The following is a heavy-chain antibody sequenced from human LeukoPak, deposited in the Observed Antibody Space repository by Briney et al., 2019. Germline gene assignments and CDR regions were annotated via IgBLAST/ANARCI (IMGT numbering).Heavy chain of an antibody. CDR2: ISYDESNK. Sequence: PGRSLRLSCAASGFTFSNYAMHWVRQAPGKGLEWVALISYDESNKYYADSVRGRPTISRDSSKNTLYLRMNSLRAEDTAVYYRARDRLYCSSTTCYNYYYYGMDVWGQGTTVTVSS. CDR3: ARDRLYCSSTTCYNYYYYGMDV. J-gene: IGHJ6*02. V-gene: IGHV3-30*04. CDR1: GFTFSNYA. D-gene: IGHD2-2*02.